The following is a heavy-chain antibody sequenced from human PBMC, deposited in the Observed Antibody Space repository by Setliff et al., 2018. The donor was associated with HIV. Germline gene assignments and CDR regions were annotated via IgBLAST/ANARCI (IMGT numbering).Heavy chain of an antibody. Sequence: PSETLSLTCTVSGDGISSWQWSWIRQPPGKALEWIGYAYYSGSTNYNPSLKSRVIMSVDMSKNQFSLKLNSVTAADTAVYYCASVFLYGSGHDVFHIWGQGTMVTVSS. J-gene: IGHJ3*02. CDR3: ASVFLYGSGHDVFHI. CDR1: GDGISSWQ. CDR2: AYYSGST. D-gene: IGHD3-10*01. V-gene: IGHV4-59*12.